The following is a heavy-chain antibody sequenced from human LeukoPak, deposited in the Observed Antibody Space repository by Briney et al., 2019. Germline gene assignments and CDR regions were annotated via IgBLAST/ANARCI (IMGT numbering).Heavy chain of an antibody. D-gene: IGHD3-22*01. CDR3: ARGPVSSSGFFDY. CDR1: GFTFSDYH. V-gene: IGHV3-11*01. J-gene: IGHJ4*02. Sequence: GGSLRLSCAASGFTFSDYHMSWIRQASGKGLGWVSYVSSSGGTISYADSVKGRFSISRDNAKKSLYLQMNSLRAEDTAVYYCARGPVSSSGFFDYWGQGTLVTVSS. CDR2: VSSSGGTI.